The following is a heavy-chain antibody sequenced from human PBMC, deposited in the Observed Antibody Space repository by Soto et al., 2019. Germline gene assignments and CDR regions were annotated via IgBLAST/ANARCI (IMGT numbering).Heavy chain of an antibody. J-gene: IGHJ4*02. Sequence: GGSLRLSCAASGFTFSSYWMHWVRQVPGKGLLWVSRIDEYGSTINYADSVKGRFTISRDNARNTLYLEMNSLRAEDTALYYCTRDIGGKGAYWGPGTLVAVSS. D-gene: IGHD3-10*01. V-gene: IGHV3-74*01. CDR1: GFTFSSYW. CDR3: TRDIGGKGAY. CDR2: IDEYGSTI.